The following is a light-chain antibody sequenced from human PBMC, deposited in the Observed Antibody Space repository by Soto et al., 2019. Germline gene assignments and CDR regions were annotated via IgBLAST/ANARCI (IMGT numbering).Light chain of an antibody. CDR2: ATS. CDR1: QGIRSD. Sequence: AIQMTQSPSSLSASVGDRVTITCRASQGIRSDLGWYQQKPGKAPKLLIYATSILQSGVPSRFSGSGSGTDFTLPISGLQAEDYATYYCLQDYSYVRTFGQGTRVDIK. CDR3: LQDYSYVRT. V-gene: IGKV1-6*01. J-gene: IGKJ1*01.